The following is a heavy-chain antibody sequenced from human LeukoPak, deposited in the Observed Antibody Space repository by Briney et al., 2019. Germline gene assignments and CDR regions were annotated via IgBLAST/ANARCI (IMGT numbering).Heavy chain of an antibody. J-gene: IGHJ5*01. CDR1: GFTFSSYG. Sequence: GGSLRLSCAASGFTFSSYGMHWVRQAPGKGLEWVAVISYDGSNKYYADSVKGRFTISRDNSKNTLYLQMNSLRAEDTAVYYCAKFQWSDSWGQGTLVTVSS. CDR2: ISYDGSNK. CDR3: AKFQWSDS. V-gene: IGHV3-30*18.